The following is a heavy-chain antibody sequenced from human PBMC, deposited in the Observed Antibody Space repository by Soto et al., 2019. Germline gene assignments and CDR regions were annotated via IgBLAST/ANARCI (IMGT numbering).Heavy chain of an antibody. CDR1: GFSLSTSGMC. CDR2: IDWDDDE. J-gene: IGHJ6*02. Sequence: GSGPTLVNPTQTLTLTCTFSGFSLSTSGMCVSWIRQPPGKALEWLARIDWDDDEYYSTSLKTRLTISKDTSKNLVVLTMTNMDPTDTATYYCARIHLRHDYFYGMDVWGQGTKVTVSS. V-gene: IGHV2-70*11. CDR3: ARIHLRHDYFYGMDV. D-gene: IGHD3-10*01.